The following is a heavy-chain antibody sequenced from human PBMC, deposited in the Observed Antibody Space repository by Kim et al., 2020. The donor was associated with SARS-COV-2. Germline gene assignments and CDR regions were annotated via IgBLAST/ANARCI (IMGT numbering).Heavy chain of an antibody. CDR3: AKAPRIAAPPAG. J-gene: IGHJ4*02. D-gene: IGHD6-6*01. CDR2: ISGSGGST. CDR1: GFTFSSYA. V-gene: IGHV3-23*01. Sequence: GGSLRLSCGPSGFTFSSYAMNWVRQAPGKGLEWVSAISGSGGSTYYADSVKGRFTISRDNSKNTLYLQMNSLRAEDTAVYYCAKAPRIAAPPAGWGQGTLVTVSS.